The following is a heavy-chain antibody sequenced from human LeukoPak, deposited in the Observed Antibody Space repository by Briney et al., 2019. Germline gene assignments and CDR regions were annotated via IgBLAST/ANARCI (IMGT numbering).Heavy chain of an antibody. CDR2: ISAYNGDT. Sequence: GASVKVSCKASGYTFTSYGINWVRRAPGQGLEWMGWISAYNGDTNYAQKLQGRVTMTTDTSTSTAYMELRSLRSDDTAVYYCARGGSGGSWATFDPWGQGTLVTVSS. CDR3: ARGGSGGSWATFDP. D-gene: IGHD2-15*01. CDR1: GYTFTSYG. J-gene: IGHJ5*02. V-gene: IGHV1-18*01.